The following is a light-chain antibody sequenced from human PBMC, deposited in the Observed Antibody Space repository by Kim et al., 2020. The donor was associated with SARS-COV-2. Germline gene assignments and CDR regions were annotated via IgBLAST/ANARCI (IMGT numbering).Light chain of an antibody. V-gene: IGKV3-15*01. Sequence: SVSPGERVTLSCRASQSVGSNLAWYQQKPGQVPRLLIYGASIGATGVPAGFSGSGSGTEFTLTISSLQSEDFAVYYCQQYNNWPLSFGGGTKVEI. CDR3: QQYNNWPLS. CDR2: GAS. J-gene: IGKJ4*01. CDR1: QSVGSN.